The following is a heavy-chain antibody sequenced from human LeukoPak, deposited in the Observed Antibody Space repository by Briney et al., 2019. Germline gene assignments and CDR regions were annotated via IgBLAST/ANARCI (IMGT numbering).Heavy chain of an antibody. CDR2: INPNSGGT. D-gene: IGHD3-22*01. CDR1: GYTFTGYY. CDR3: ARDERETYYYDSSGYSLDY. Sequence: ASVKVSCKASGYTFTGYYMHWGRQAPGQGLEWMGWINPNSGGTNYAQKFQGRVTMTRDTSISTAYMELSRLRSDDTAVYYCARDERETYYYDSSGYSLDYWGQGTLVTVSS. J-gene: IGHJ4*02. V-gene: IGHV1-2*02.